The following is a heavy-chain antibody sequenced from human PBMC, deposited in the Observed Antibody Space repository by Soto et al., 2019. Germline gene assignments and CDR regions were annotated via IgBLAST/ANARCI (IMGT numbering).Heavy chain of an antibody. CDR2: IIPIFGTA. CDR1: GGTYSSYA. J-gene: IGHJ4*02. Sequence: ASVKVSCKASGGTYSSYAISWVRQAPGQGLEWMGGIIPIFGTANYAQKFQGRVTITADESTRTAYMELSSLRSEDTAVYYCAKDLYGGYDSHTDFAYGGQGTLDTVSS. D-gene: IGHD5-12*01. V-gene: IGHV1-69*13. CDR3: AKDLYGGYDSHTDFAY.